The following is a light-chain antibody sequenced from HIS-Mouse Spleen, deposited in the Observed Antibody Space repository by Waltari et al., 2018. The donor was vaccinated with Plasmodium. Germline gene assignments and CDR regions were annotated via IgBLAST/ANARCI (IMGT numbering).Light chain of an antibody. CDR1: SSDVGGSNY. CDR3: CSYAGSYTVV. CDR2: DVS. V-gene: IGLV2-11*01. Sequence: QSALTQPRSVSGSPGQSVTIPCTGTSSDVGGSNYVSWYQPHPGKAPKLRIYDVSKRPSGVPDRFSGSKSGNTASLTISGLQAEDEADYYCCSYAGSYTVVFGGGTKLTVL. J-gene: IGLJ2*01.